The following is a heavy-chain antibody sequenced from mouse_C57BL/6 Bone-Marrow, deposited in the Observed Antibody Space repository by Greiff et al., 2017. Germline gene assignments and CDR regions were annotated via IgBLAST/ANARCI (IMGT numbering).Heavy chain of an antibody. J-gene: IGHJ2*01. CDR1: GFSFTSYG. CDR2: LWSGGST. V-gene: IGHV2-2*01. Sequence: VQLQQSGPGLVQPSQRLSITCTVSGFSFTSYGVHWVRQSPGKGLEWLGVLWSGGSTDSNAAFISRLSISKDNSKSQVFFKMNSLQADDTAIYYCARKGGQTGNYFDYWGQGTTLTVSS. CDR3: ARKGGQTGNYFDY. D-gene: IGHD4-1*01.